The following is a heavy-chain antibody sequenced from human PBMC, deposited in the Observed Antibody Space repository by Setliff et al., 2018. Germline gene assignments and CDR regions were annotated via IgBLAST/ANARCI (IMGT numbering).Heavy chain of an antibody. CDR2: IDYRGST. D-gene: IGHD2-2*03. CDR1: GVSLTSSHIY. V-gene: IGHV4-31*03. Sequence: SETLSLTCSVSGVSLTSSHIYWSWIRQRPGKGLEWIGKIDYRGSTRYNPSLETRVSMSVDTSKNQFSLRLTSVTYADTAVYYCAMDQGVVWGKGTTVTVSS. J-gene: IGHJ6*04. CDR3: AMDQGVV.